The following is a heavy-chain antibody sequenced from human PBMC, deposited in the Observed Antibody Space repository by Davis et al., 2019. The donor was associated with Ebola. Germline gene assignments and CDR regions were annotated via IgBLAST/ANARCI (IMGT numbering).Heavy chain of an antibody. CDR3: TISSSSADY. Sequence: GGSLRLSCAASGFTFSGSATHWVRQASGNGLEWVGRIRSKANSYATAYAAAVKGRFTISRDDSKNTAYLQMNSLKTEDTAVYYCTISSSSADYWGQGTLVTVSS. D-gene: IGHD6-6*01. J-gene: IGHJ4*02. V-gene: IGHV3-73*01. CDR2: IRSKANSYAT. CDR1: GFTFSGSA.